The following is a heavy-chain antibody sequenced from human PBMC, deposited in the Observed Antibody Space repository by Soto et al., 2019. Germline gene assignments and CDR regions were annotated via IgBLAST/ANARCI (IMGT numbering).Heavy chain of an antibody. V-gene: IGHV5-10-1*01. CDR2: IGPRDSYT. J-gene: IGHJ6*02. CDR3: ARQDIVVVPAPYYYYGMDV. D-gene: IGHD2-2*01. Sequence: SVKISSNGSPYIFTSYWISWVRQMPGKVLEWMGRIGPRDSYTDYSLFFQGHVTISADKSISTAYLQLRSLKASDTAMYYCARQDIVVVPAPYYYYGMDVWGQGTTGTGS. CDR1: PYIFTSYW.